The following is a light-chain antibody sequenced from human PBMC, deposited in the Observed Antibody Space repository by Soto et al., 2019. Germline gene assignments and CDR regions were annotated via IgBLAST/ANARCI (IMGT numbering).Light chain of an antibody. CDR2: KAS. J-gene: IGKJ1*01. V-gene: IGKV1-5*03. CDR1: QTISSW. CDR3: QHYNSYSEA. Sequence: DIQMTQSPSTLSGSVGDRVTITCRASQTISSWLALYHQKPGKARKXXSYKASTLKSGVPSRFSGSGSGTEFTLTISSLQPDDFATYYCQHYNSYSEAFGQGTKVDIK.